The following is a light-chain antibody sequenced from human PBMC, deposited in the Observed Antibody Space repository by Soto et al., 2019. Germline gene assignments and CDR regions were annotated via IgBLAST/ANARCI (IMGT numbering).Light chain of an antibody. CDR1: QSISGY. Sequence: DSQITQYPTSLAAAVGDRVTITCRASQSISGYLNWYQQKSGQDPKLLMYAASTLQSGVPSRFSGSGHGTAFTLTLRTLQPDESAPSYCQAPDSMPWRFGEGTKVDIK. CDR2: AAS. J-gene: IGKJ1*01. CDR3: QAPDSMPWR. V-gene: IGKV1-39*01.